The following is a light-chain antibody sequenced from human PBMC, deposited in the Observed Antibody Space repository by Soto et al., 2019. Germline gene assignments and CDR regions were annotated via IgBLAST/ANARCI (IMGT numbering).Light chain of an antibody. CDR1: SSNIGNNY. Sequence: QSVLTQSPSVSEAPGQKVTISCSGTSSNIGNNYVSWYQQFPDTAPKLLIYDNIKRPSGIPDRFSGSKSGTSATLVITGLQTGDEADYYCGTWDGSRNWVFGGGTKLTVL. J-gene: IGLJ3*02. CDR2: DNI. V-gene: IGLV1-51*01. CDR3: GTWDGSRNWV.